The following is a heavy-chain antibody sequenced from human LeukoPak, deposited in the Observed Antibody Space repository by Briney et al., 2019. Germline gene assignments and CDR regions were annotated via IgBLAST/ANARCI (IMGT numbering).Heavy chain of an antibody. V-gene: IGHV1-8*01. Sequence: ASVKVSCKASGYTFTSYDINWVRQATGQGLEWMGWMNPNSGNTGYAQKFQGRVTMTRNTSISTAYMELSSLRSEATAVYYCARGSRVSGSLDYWGQGTLVTVSS. CDR2: MNPNSGNT. CDR1: GYTFTSYD. D-gene: IGHD1-26*01. J-gene: IGHJ4*02. CDR3: ARGSRVSGSLDY.